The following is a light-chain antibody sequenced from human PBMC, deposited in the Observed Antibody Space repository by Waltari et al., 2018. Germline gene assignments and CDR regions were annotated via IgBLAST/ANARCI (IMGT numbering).Light chain of an antibody. CDR1: QGIGNY. V-gene: IGKV1-27*01. Sequence: DFQMTQSPASLSASVGDKVTISCRASQGIGNYLAWYQQKPGKVPELLIYGASTLQSGVPSRFSGRGYGTEFTLTITSLQPEDVATYYCQKYNRVPPWTFGQGTKVEMK. J-gene: IGKJ1*01. CDR3: QKYNRVPPWT. CDR2: GAS.